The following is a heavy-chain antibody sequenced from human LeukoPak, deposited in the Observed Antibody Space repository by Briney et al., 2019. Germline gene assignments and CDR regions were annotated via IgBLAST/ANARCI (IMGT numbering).Heavy chain of an antibody. V-gene: IGHV1-46*01. CDR3: ARDPIGAAKSTGG. Sequence: GASVKVSCKASGYTFTSYDINWVRQATGQGLEWMGIINPSGGSTSYAQKFQGRVTMTRDTSTSTVYMELSSLRSEDTAVYYCARDPIGAAKSTGGWGQGTLVTVPS. CDR2: INPSGGST. J-gene: IGHJ4*02. D-gene: IGHD2-21*01. CDR1: GYTFTSYD.